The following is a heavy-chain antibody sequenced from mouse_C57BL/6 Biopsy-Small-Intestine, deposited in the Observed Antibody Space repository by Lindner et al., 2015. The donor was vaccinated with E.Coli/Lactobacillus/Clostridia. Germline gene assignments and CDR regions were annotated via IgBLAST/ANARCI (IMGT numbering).Heavy chain of an antibody. CDR2: ILPGSGIT. V-gene: IGHV1-9*01. CDR1: GYIFTAYW. CDR3: AKSPELGRNY. D-gene: IGHD4-1*01. Sequence: VQLQESGAELMKPGASVKLSCKATGYIFTAYWIEWVKQRPGHGLEWIGEILPGSGITNYNEKFKGKATFTADTSSNTAYMQPSSLTTEDSAIYYCAKSPELGRNYWGQGTTLTVSS. J-gene: IGHJ2*01.